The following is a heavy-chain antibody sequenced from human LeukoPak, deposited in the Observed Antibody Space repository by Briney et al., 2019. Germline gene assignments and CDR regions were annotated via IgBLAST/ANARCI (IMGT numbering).Heavy chain of an antibody. J-gene: IGHJ4*02. CDR2: IKQEGQEK. V-gene: IGHV3-7*01. Sequence: GGSLRLSCAASGFMFSNYWMSWVRQAPGKGLEWVANIKQEGQEKYYVDSVKGRFTISRDNAKNSLYLQMNSLRDEDTAVYYCARDFIRWSFDYWGQGTLVTVSS. CDR3: ARDFIRWSFDY. D-gene: IGHD4-23*01. CDR1: GFMFSNYW.